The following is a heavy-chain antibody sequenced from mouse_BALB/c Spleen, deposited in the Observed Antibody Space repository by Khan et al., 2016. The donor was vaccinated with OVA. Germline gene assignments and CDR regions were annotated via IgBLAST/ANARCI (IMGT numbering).Heavy chain of an antibody. CDR3: ARQPGYDEGSAINY. CDR2: ISSGGSYT. Sequence: EVELVESGGDLVKPGGSLKLSCAVSGFTFSSYGMSWVRQTPDKRLEWVAAISSGGSYTYYPDSLKGRFTITRDNAKNTLYLQMRSLKSEDTAMYYCARQPGYDEGSAINYWGQGTSVTVSA. V-gene: IGHV5-6*01. D-gene: IGHD2-2*01. J-gene: IGHJ4*01. CDR1: GFTFSSYG.